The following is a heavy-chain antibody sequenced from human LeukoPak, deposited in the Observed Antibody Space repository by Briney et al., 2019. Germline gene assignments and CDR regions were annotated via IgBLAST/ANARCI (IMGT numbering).Heavy chain of an antibody. D-gene: IGHD6-13*01. Sequence: GGSLRLSCAASGFTFSSYSMNWVRQAPGKGLEWVSSISSSSSYIYYADSVKGRFTIPRDNAKNSLYLQMNSLRAEDTAVYYCARAEEAAAGIGGFDPWGQGTLVTVSS. V-gene: IGHV3-21*01. CDR3: ARAEEAAAGIGGFDP. CDR2: ISSSSSYI. J-gene: IGHJ5*02. CDR1: GFTFSSYS.